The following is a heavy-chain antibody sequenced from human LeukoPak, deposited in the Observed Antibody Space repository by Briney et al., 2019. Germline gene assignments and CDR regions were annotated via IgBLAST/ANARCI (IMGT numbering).Heavy chain of an antibody. V-gene: IGHV3-20*04. CDR1: GFTFEDYG. D-gene: IGHD3-10*01. Sequence: PRGSLRLSCAASGFTFEDYGMSWVRQVPGEGLEWVSGINRNGGSTGHADSVKGRFTISRDNAKNSLYLQMNSLRAEDTALYYCATHGRDGHYGSGSFDYWGQGTLVTVSS. CDR3: ATHGRDGHYGSGSFDY. J-gene: IGHJ4*02. CDR2: INRNGGST.